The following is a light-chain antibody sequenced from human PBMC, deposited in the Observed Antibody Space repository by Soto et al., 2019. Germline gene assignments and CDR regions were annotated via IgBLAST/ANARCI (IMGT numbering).Light chain of an antibody. V-gene: IGLV1-40*01. CDR3: QTYDSSLSGLFV. Sequence: QSALTQPPSVSGAPGQRVTISCTGSSSNIGAGYDVHWYQQLPGTAPNLLIFGNGNRPSGVPDRFSGSKSDTSASLAITGLQAEDEADYYCQTYDSSLSGLFVFGTGTKVT. CDR1: SSNIGAGYD. CDR2: GNG. J-gene: IGLJ1*01.